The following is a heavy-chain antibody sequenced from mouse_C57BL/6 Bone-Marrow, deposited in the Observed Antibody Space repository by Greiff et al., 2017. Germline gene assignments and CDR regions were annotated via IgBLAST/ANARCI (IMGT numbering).Heavy chain of an antibody. CDR1: GYTFTDYE. CDR3: TRGVPYAIDY. J-gene: IGHJ4*01. CDR2: VDTETGGT. Sequence: VQLQQSGAELVRPGASVTLSCKASGYTFTDYEMPWVQQTPVPGLEWIGAVDTETGGTAYNQKFKGKAILTADKSSNTPYLELRSLTSEDSAVYYCTRGVPYAIDYWGQGTSVTGSS. V-gene: IGHV1-15*01.